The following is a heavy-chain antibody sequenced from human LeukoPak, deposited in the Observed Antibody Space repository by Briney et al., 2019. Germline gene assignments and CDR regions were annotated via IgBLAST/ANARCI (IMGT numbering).Heavy chain of an antibody. D-gene: IGHD6-13*01. CDR1: GFTFSSYS. V-gene: IGHV3-21*01. Sequence: GGSLRLSCAASGFTFSSYSMNWVRQAPGKGLEWVSSISSSSSYIYYADSVKGRFTISRDNAKNSLYLQMNSLRAEDTAVYYCARDLGIAAAGTNGDYWGQGTLVTVSS. J-gene: IGHJ4*02. CDR2: ISSSSSYI. CDR3: ARDLGIAAAGTNGDY.